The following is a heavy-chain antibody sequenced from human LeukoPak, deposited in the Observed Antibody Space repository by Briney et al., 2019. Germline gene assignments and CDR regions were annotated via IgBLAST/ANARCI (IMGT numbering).Heavy chain of an antibody. J-gene: IGHJ4*02. D-gene: IGHD6-19*01. V-gene: IGHV3-66*01. CDR2: IYSGGST. CDR3: AGTSSGWYIGYFDY. CDR1: GFTFSSYA. Sequence: GGSLRLSCAASGFTFSSYAMSWVRQAPGKGLEWVSVIYSGGSTYYADSVKGRFTISRDNSKNTLYLQMNSLRAEDTAVYYCAGTSSGWYIGYFDYWGQGTLVTVSS.